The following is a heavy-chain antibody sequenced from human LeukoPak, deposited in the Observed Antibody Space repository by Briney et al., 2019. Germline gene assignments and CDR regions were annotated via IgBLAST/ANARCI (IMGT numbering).Heavy chain of an antibody. D-gene: IGHD1-26*01. Sequence: PSETLSLTCTVSGGYIDNNYWSWIRQPPGKGLEWIGYIYFRGSTNYNPSLKSRVTISLDTSKNQFSLRLSSVTAADTAVYYCARQFDVSERLDPWGQGTLVTVTS. CDR3: ARQFDVSERLDP. CDR2: IYFRGST. V-gene: IGHV4-59*08. CDR1: GGYIDNNY. J-gene: IGHJ5*02.